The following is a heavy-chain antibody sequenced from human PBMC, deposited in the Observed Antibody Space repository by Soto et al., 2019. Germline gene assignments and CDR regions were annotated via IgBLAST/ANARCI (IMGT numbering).Heavy chain of an antibody. CDR3: ARERPDGARLDP. D-gene: IGHD6-6*01. J-gene: IGHJ5*02. CDR2: IYYSGTT. Sequence: SETLSLTCAVSGYSISSNNWWGWIRQPPGKGLEWIGYIYYSGTTYYNPSLKSRVTISVDTSKNQFSLKLSSVTAADTAVYYCARERPDGARLDPWGQGTXVTVSS. V-gene: IGHV4-28*03. CDR1: GYSISSNNW.